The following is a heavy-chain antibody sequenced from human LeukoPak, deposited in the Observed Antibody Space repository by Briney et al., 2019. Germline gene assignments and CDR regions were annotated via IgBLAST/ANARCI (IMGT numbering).Heavy chain of an antibody. CDR3: ARGVESHFDY. Sequence: ASVKVSCKASGYTFSGYYMHWVRQAPGQGLEWMGWINPNSGDTNYAQNLQGRVTMTRDPSINTAYMELSRLRSDDTAVYYCARGVESHFDYWGQGTLVTVSP. CDR2: INPNSGDT. J-gene: IGHJ4*02. V-gene: IGHV1-2*02. CDR1: GYTFSGYY. D-gene: IGHD3-3*01.